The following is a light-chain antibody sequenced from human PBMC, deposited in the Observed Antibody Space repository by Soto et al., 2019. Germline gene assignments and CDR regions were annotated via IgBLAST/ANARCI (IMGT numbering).Light chain of an antibody. CDR1: QSISSY. Sequence: DIQMTQSPSSLSASVGDRVTITCRASQSISSYLNWYQQKPGKAPKLLIYAASSLQSGVPSRFSGSGSGTDFTLTISSLQPEDFATYYCQQSYSTPQNTFGQGTKLRSN. CDR3: QQSYSTPQNT. CDR2: AAS. V-gene: IGKV1-39*01. J-gene: IGKJ2*01.